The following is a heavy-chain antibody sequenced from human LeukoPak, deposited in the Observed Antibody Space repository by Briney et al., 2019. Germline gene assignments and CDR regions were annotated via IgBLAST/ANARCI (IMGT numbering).Heavy chain of an antibody. J-gene: IGHJ3*02. CDR3: ARKDYGGAFDI. D-gene: IGHD4-23*01. V-gene: IGHV7-4-1*02. CDR1: GYTFTSNA. Sequence: ASVTVSCKASGYTFTSNAMNWVRQAPGQGLDWMGWINTNTGNPTYAQGFTGRFVFSLDTSVSTAYLQISSLKAEDTAVYYCARKDYGGAFDIWGQGTMVTVSS. CDR2: INTNTGNP.